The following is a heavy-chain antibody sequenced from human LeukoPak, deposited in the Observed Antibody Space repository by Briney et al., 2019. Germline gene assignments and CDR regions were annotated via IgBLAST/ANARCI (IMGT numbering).Heavy chain of an antibody. CDR2: IYYSGST. J-gene: IGHJ5*02. D-gene: IGHD3-10*01. CDR3: AADRQQGGSGSYWFDP. V-gene: IGHV4-59*01. CDR1: GGSISSYY. Sequence: SETLSLTCTVSGGSISSYYWSWIRQPPGKGLEWIGYIYYSGSTNYNPSLKSRVTISVDTSKNQFSLKLSSVTAADTAVYYCAADRQQGGSGSYWFDPWGQGTQVTVSS.